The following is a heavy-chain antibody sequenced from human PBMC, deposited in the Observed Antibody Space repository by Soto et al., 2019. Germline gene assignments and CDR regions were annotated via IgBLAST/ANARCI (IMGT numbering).Heavy chain of an antibody. CDR2: ISGGAGDT. CDR1: GFAFSNYA. D-gene: IGHD3-10*01. J-gene: IGHJ4*02. Sequence: EVQLLESGGGSVHPGGSLRLSCAASGFAFSNYAMNWVRQAPGKGLEWVSAISGGAGDTYYADSVKGRFTISRDNSKNTLYLQMKSLRAEDTAVYFCAKSSRITLVRGVTDYWGQGTLVTVSS. V-gene: IGHV3-23*01. CDR3: AKSSRITLVRGVTDY.